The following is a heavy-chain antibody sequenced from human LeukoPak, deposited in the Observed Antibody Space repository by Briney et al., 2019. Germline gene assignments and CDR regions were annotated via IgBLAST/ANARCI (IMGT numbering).Heavy chain of an antibody. V-gene: IGHV3-9*01. Sequence: PGGSLRLSCAASGFTFDDYAMHWVRQAPGKDLEWVSGISWNSGSIGYADSVKGRFTISRDNAKNSLYLQMNSLRAEDTALYYCAKAGVGYCSSTSCFYFDYWGQGTLVTVSS. CDR1: GFTFDDYA. CDR2: ISWNSGSI. J-gene: IGHJ4*02. CDR3: AKAGVGYCSSTSCFYFDY. D-gene: IGHD2-2*01.